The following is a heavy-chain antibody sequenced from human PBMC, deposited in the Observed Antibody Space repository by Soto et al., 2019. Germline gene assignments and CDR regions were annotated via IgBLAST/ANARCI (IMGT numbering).Heavy chain of an antibody. D-gene: IGHD4-4*01. CDR2: ISAYNGNT. J-gene: IGHJ6*02. V-gene: IGHV1-18*01. Sequence: QVQLVQSGAEVKKPGASVKVSCKASGYTFTSYGISWVRQAPGQGLEWMGWISAYNGNTNYAQKLQGRVTMTTDTSTSSSFMELRSLRSDDTAVYYCARALTTEHYYGMDVWGQGTTVTVSS. CDR1: GYTFTSYG. CDR3: ARALTTEHYYGMDV.